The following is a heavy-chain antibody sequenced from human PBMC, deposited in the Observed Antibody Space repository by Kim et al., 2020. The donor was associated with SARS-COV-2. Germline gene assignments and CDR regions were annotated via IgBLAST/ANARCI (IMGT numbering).Heavy chain of an antibody. CDR2: IIPILGIA. Sequence: SVKVSCKASGGTFSSYAISWVRQAPGQGLEWMGRIIPILGIANYAQKFQGRVTFTADKSTSTAYMELSSLRSEDTAVYYCARDALYDILTGTAYYYYYYGMDVWGQGTTVTVSS. CDR1: GGTFSSYA. CDR3: ARDALYDILTGTAYYYYYYGMDV. D-gene: IGHD3-9*01. V-gene: IGHV1-69*04. J-gene: IGHJ6*02.